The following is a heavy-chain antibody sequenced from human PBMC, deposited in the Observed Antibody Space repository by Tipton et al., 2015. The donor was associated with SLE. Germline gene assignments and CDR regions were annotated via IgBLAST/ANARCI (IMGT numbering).Heavy chain of an antibody. CDR1: GFTFSSYS. J-gene: IGHJ3*02. D-gene: IGHD3-3*01. CDR2: ISSSSSYI. CDR3: ARDRTIFGVVDAFDI. Sequence: SLRLSCAASGFTFSSYSMNWVRQAPGKGLEWVSSISSSSSYIYYADSVKGRFTISRDNAKNSLYLQMNSLRAEDTAVYYCARDRTIFGVVDAFDIWGQGTMVTVSS. V-gene: IGHV3-21*01.